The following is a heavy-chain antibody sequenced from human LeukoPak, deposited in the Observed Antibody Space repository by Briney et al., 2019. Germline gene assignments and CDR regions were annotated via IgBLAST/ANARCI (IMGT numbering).Heavy chain of an antibody. V-gene: IGHV3-7*01. J-gene: IGHJ3*02. Sequence: GGSLRLSCAASEFTFSNNWMSWVRQAPGKGPEWVSSIKEDGSIKYYVDSVKGQFTISRDNAKNSVYLQMSSLRVEETAVYYCASFGILVSWGAFDIWGQGTMVTVSS. D-gene: IGHD5/OR15-5a*01. CDR2: IKEDGSIK. CDR3: ASFGILVSWGAFDI. CDR1: EFTFSNNW.